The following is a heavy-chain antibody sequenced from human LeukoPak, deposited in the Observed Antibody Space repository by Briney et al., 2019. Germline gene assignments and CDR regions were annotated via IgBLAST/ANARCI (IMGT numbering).Heavy chain of an antibody. J-gene: IGHJ4*02. CDR2: ISSNSDNT. Sequence: ASVKVSCKATGYTFTSYGISWVRQAPGQGLEWMGWISSNSDNTNYAQKLQGRVTMTTDTSTSTAYMELRTLRSDDTALYFCARDWGSIKIIADYWGQGTLVTVSS. CDR3: ARDWGSIKIIADY. CDR1: GYTFTSYG. V-gene: IGHV1-18*01. D-gene: IGHD7-27*01.